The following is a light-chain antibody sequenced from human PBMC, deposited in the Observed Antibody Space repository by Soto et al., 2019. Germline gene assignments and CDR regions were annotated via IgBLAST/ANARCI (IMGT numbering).Light chain of an antibody. CDR2: AAS. J-gene: IGKJ5*01. Sequence: DIQITQSPSSLSASVGDRVTITCRASQSISSYLNWYQQKPGKAPKLLIYAASSLQSGVPSRLSGSGSGTDFTLTISSLQPEDFATYSCQQYSHLITFGQGTRLEIK. CDR1: QSISSY. CDR3: QQYSHLIT. V-gene: IGKV1-39*01.